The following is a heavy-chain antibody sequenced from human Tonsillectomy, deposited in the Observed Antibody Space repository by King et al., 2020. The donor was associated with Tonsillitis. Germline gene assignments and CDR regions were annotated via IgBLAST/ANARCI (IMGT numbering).Heavy chain of an antibody. CDR3: AKGGSSGYYGHDAFDI. D-gene: IGHD3-22*01. CDR1: GFTFSSYG. J-gene: IGHJ3*02. Sequence: VQLVESGGGVVQPGRSLRLSCAASGFTFSSYGMHWVRQAPGKGLEWVAVISYDGSNKYYADSVKGRFTISRDNSKNTLYLQMTSLRAEDTAVYYCAKGGSSGYYGHDAFDIWGQGTMATVSS. V-gene: IGHV3-30*18. CDR2: ISYDGSNK.